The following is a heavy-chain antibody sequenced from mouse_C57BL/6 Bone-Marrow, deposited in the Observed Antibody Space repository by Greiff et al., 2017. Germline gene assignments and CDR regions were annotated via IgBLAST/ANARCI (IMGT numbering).Heavy chain of an antibody. Sequence: EVQLVASEGGLVQPGSSMKLSCTASGFTFSDYYMAWVRQVPEKGLEWVANINYDGSSTYYLDSLKSRFIISRDNAKNILYLQMSSLKSEDTATYYCARDPITTVVARYWYFDVWGTGTTVTVSS. D-gene: IGHD1-1*01. CDR1: GFTFSDYY. J-gene: IGHJ1*03. CDR2: INYDGSST. V-gene: IGHV5-16*01. CDR3: ARDPITTVVARYWYFDV.